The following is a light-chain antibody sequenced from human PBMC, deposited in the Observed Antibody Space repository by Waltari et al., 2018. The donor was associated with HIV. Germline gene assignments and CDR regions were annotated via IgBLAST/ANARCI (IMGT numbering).Light chain of an antibody. Sequence: AIQLTQSPSSLSASVGDTVPITCRASQDIRDDLGWYQQNPGKAPKLLIYSSSGLQRGVPSRFSGSGSGTDFALTISNLQPEDFATYYCLHDYSYSWTFGQGTKVEIK. CDR2: SSS. J-gene: IGKJ1*01. CDR1: QDIRDD. V-gene: IGKV1-6*01. CDR3: LHDYSYSWT.